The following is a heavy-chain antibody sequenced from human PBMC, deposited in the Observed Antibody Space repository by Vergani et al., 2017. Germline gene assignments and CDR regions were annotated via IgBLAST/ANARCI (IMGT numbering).Heavy chain of an antibody. D-gene: IGHD6-25*01. V-gene: IGHV4-34*02. CDR3: ARVDTQVPATSHFYYMDV. CDR1: GESFSSFY. J-gene: IGHJ6*03. Sequence: QVQLQQWGAGVVKPSGTLSLTCAVFGESFSSFYWSWIRQPPGKGLEWIGEINNDGHTNYNPSLESPVTVSRDTAKNQFSLNLMSVTAADTAMYYCARVDTQVPATSHFYYMDVWGKGTTVVVSS. CDR2: INNDGHT.